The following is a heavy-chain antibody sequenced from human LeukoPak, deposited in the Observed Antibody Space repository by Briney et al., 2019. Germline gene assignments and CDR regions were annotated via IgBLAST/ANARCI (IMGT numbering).Heavy chain of an antibody. CDR3: ARLVVSSWYHEVLLGRDY. V-gene: IGHV4-39*01. Sequence: PSETLSLTCTVSGGSISSRPYSWGWIRQPPGKGLEWLGSFYYSGSTYHKPSLKSRVTISVDTSKNQFSLKLSSVTAADTAVYYCARLVVSSWYHEVLLGRDYWGQGTLVTVSS. CDR2: FYYSGST. D-gene: IGHD6-13*01. CDR1: GGSISSRPYS. J-gene: IGHJ4*02.